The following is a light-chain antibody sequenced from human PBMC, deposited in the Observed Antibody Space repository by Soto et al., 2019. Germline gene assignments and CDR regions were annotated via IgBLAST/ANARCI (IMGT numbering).Light chain of an antibody. Sequence: QSALTQPRSGSGSPGQSVTISCTGTSSDVGAYQYVSWYQQHPGKAPKLMVYDVNKRTSGVTDRFSGSKSGDTASLTIFGLQAEDEADYYCCSYAGRYTRIFGGGTKVTVL. CDR3: CSYAGRYTRI. CDR1: SSDVGAYQY. CDR2: DVN. V-gene: IGLV2-11*01. J-gene: IGLJ2*01.